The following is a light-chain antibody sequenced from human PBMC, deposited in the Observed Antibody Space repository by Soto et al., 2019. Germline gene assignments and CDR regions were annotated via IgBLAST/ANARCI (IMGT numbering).Light chain of an antibody. CDR1: SSNIGAGYD. J-gene: IGLJ1*01. Sequence: QSVLTQPPSVSGAPGQRVTISCTGSSSNIGAGYDVHWYQQLPGTAPKLLIYGNSNRPSGVPDRFSGSKSGTSASLAITGLKADDEADYCCQSYDSSLRGVFGTGTQVTVL. CDR2: GNS. V-gene: IGLV1-40*01. CDR3: QSYDSSLRGV.